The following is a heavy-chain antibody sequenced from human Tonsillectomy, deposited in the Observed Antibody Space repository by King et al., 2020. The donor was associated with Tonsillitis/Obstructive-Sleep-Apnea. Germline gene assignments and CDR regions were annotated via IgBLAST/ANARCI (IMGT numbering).Heavy chain of an antibody. CDR1: GFTFSSYG. CDR3: AKSLSTSSNTNYYYYMDV. J-gene: IGHJ6*03. V-gene: IGHV3-30*18. CDR2: ISYDGSKK. D-gene: IGHD6-6*01. Sequence: VQLVESGGGVVQPGGSLRLSCAASGFTFSSYGMHWVRQAPGKGREWVAVISYDGSKKYYVDSVKGRFTISRDNSKNTLYLQMDSLRAEDTAVYYCAKSLSTSSNTNYYYYMDVWGKGTTVTVSS.